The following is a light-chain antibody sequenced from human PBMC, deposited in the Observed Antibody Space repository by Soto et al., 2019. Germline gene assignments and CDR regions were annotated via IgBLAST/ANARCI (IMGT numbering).Light chain of an antibody. V-gene: IGKV1-5*03. Sequence: EIEMTRSPSTLYPSXGDRATITXXASQSISSWLAWYQQKPGKAPKLLIYKASTLKSGVPSRFSGSGSGTEFTLTISSLQPDDFATYYCQHYNSYSEAFGQGTKVDIK. J-gene: IGKJ1*01. CDR2: KAS. CDR3: QHYNSYSEA. CDR1: QSISSW.